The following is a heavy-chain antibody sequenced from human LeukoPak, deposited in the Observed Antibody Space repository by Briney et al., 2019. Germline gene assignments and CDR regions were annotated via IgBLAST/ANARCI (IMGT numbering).Heavy chain of an antibody. V-gene: IGHV4-61*02. J-gene: IGHJ6*03. D-gene: IGHD1-26*01. Sequence: PSETLSLTCTVSGGSISSSNYYWSWIRQPAGKGLEWIGRIYTSGSTNYNPSLKSRVTISVDTSKNQFSLKLSSVTAADTAVYYCARTGSYHVWSSYYYYYMDVWGKGTTVTVSS. CDR2: IYTSGST. CDR3: ARTGSYHVWSSYYYYYMDV. CDR1: GGSISSSNYY.